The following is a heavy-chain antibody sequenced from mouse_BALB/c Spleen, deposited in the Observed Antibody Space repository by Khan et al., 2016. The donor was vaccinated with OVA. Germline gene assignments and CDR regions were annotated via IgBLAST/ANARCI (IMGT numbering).Heavy chain of an antibody. Sequence: QVQLKQSGPELVKPGASVKMSCKASGYTFINYYIHWVKQRPGQGLEWIGWIYPGDGRSKYNEKFKGMTTLTVDKSSSIAYMFLSSLTSEDSAIYCCAISNYGSYWFFDVWGAGTTVTVSS. CDR1: GYTFINYY. CDR3: AISNYGSYWFFDV. V-gene: IGHV1S56*01. D-gene: IGHD1-1*01. CDR2: IYPGDGRS. J-gene: IGHJ1*01.